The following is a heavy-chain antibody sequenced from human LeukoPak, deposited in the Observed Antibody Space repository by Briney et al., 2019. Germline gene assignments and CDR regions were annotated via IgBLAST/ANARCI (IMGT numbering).Heavy chain of an antibody. D-gene: IGHD3-10*01. CDR1: GGSISSGGYY. CDR3: ARSRFGELSPFDY. Sequence: SETLSLICTVSGGSISSGGYYWSWIRQHPGKGLEWIGYIYYSGSTYYNPSLKSRVTISVDTSKNQFSLKLSSVTAADTAVYYCARSRFGELSPFDYWGQGTLVTVSS. V-gene: IGHV4-31*03. CDR2: IYYSGST. J-gene: IGHJ4*02.